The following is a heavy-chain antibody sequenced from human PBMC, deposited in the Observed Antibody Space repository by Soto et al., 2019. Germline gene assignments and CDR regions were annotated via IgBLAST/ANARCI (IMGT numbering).Heavy chain of an antibody. Sequence: QVQLVQSGAEVKKPGASVKVSCKASGYTFTSYDINWVRQATGQGLEWMGWMNPNSGNTGYAQKFQGRVTMTSNTSISTAYMELSSLRSEDTAVYYCARKRYYGSGSYSDNWFDPWGQGTLVTVSS. CDR2: MNPNSGNT. J-gene: IGHJ5*02. CDR1: GYTFTSYD. CDR3: ARKRYYGSGSYSDNWFDP. D-gene: IGHD3-10*01. V-gene: IGHV1-8*01.